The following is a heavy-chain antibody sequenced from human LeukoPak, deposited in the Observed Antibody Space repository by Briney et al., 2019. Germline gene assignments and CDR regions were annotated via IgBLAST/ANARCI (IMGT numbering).Heavy chain of an antibody. CDR3: ARYQGLWFGELGPNWFDP. J-gene: IGHJ5*02. CDR1: GFTFSSYW. Sequence: PGGSLRLSCAASGFTFSSYWMSWVRQAPGKGLEWVANIKQDGSEKYYVDSVKGRFTISRDNAKNSLYLQMNSLRAEDTAVYYCARYQGLWFGELGPNWFDPWGQGTLVTVSS. V-gene: IGHV3-7*01. CDR2: IKQDGSEK. D-gene: IGHD3-10*01.